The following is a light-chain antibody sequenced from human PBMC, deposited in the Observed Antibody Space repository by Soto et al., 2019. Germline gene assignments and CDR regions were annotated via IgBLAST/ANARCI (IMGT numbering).Light chain of an antibody. CDR2: GAS. Sequence: EIVLTQSPGTLSFSPGERATLSCRASQSVSSSYLAWYQQKPGQAPRLLIYGASSRATGIPDRFSGSGSGTDFTLTISRLEPEDFAVYYCQQYGSSYFSFGPGTKVDIK. CDR1: QSVSSSY. CDR3: QQYGSSYFS. V-gene: IGKV3-20*01. J-gene: IGKJ3*01.